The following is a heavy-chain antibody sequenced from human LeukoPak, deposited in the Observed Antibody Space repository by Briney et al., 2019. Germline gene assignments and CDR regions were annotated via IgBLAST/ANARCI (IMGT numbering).Heavy chain of an antibody. J-gene: IGHJ4*02. Sequence: GRSLRLSRAASGFTLDVYAMHWVPHAPGKGLEGGSGISWNSGSRGYADYVKRRLTISGDNAKNSLYLQMNSLRAEDAALYYCAKDIAYRYSGSYSVAPFDYWGQGTLVAVCS. V-gene: IGHV3-9*01. D-gene: IGHD1-26*01. CDR3: AKDIAYRYSGSYSVAPFDY. CDR1: GFTLDVYA. CDR2: ISWNSGSR.